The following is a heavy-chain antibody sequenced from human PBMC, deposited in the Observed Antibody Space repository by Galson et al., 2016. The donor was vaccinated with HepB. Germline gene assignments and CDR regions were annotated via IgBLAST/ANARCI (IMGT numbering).Heavy chain of an antibody. CDR3: ARFTQQWLDRVYYFNY. J-gene: IGHJ4*02. D-gene: IGHD6-19*01. CDR1: GFTFSSYA. Sequence: GSLRLSCAASGFTFSSYAMSWVRQAPGKGLEWVSAISGDGGSTYYAGSVQGRFTSSRDRSKNTLYLQMNSLRADDTAVYYCARFTQQWLDRVYYFNYWGQGTLVTVSS. V-gene: IGHV3-23*01. CDR2: ISGDGGST.